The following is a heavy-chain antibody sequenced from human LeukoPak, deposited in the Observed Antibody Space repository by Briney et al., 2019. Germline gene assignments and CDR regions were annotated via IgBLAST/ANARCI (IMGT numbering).Heavy chain of an antibody. CDR3: AISVAGEFDY. V-gene: IGHV3-74*01. CDR1: GFTFNSYW. J-gene: IGHJ4*02. Sequence: PGGSLRLSCAASGFTFNSYWMHWVRQAPGKGLVWVSRINSDGSSTSYADSVKGRFTISRDNAKNTVYLQMNSLRADDTAVYYCAISVAGEFDYWGQGTLVTVSS. D-gene: IGHD6-19*01. CDR2: INSDGSST.